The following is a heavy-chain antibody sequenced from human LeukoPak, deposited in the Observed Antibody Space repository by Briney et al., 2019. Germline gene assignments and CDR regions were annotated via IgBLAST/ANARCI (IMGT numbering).Heavy chain of an antibody. CDR2: IYDSGST. J-gene: IGHJ6*03. CDR1: GGSISSYY. V-gene: IGHV4-59*01. D-gene: IGHD6-13*01. Sequence: SETLSLTCTVSGGSISSYYWIWLRQPPGKGLEGIGFIYDSGSTNYNPSLKSRVTISVDTSKTQFSLKLRSVTAADTAVYSCARTTEAHSWQTRYYSYYMDVWGKGTTVTASS. CDR3: ARTTEAHSWQTRYYSYYMDV.